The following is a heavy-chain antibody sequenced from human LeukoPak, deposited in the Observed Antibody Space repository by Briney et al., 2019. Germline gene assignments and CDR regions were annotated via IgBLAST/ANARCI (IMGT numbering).Heavy chain of an antibody. D-gene: IGHD2-15*01. J-gene: IGHJ6*03. V-gene: IGHV3-48*03. CDR1: GFIFSSYE. CDR2: IRSRGDTI. CDR3: ARTPGDYYYYYYMDV. Sequence: PGGSLRLSCAASGFIFSSYEMNWVRQAPGKGLEWVSYIRSRGDTIYYTDSVKGRFTISRDNAKTSLYLQMNSLRAEDTAVYYCARTPGDYYYYYYMDVWGKGTTVTVSS.